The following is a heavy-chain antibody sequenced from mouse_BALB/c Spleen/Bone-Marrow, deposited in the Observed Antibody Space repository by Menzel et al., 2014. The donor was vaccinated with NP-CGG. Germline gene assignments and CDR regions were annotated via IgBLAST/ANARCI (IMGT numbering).Heavy chain of an antibody. Sequence: QVQLKESGPGLVAPSQSLSITCTISGSSLTRYGVHWVRQPPGKGLEWLVAIWSDGSTTYNSALKSRLSITKDNSKSQVFLKMNSLQTDDTAMYYCARNGNFFAMDSWGQGTSVTVSS. D-gene: IGHD2-1*01. CDR1: GSSLTRYG. V-gene: IGHV2-6-1*01. CDR3: ARNGNFFAMDS. J-gene: IGHJ4*01. CDR2: IWSDGST.